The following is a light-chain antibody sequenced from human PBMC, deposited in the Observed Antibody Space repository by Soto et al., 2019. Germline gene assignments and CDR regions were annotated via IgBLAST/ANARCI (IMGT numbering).Light chain of an antibody. J-gene: IGLJ3*02. V-gene: IGLV2-14*03. CDR1: SSDVGGYNY. Sequence: QSALTQPASVSASPGQSITISCTGPSSDVGGYNYVSWYQQYPGKAPKIMIYDVSDRPSGVSQRFSGSKSGDTASLTIAGLQNEDEADYYCSSNAGRGVVVFGGGTKPTVL. CDR2: DVS. CDR3: SSNAGRGVVV.